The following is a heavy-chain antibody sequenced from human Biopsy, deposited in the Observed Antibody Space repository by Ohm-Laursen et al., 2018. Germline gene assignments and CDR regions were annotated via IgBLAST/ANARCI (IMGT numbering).Heavy chain of an antibody. CDR2: IKHSGST. Sequence: SDTLSLTCTVSGDSVTKYYWSWIRQPPGKGLEWIGEIKHSGSTNYNPSLKSRVTISVDTSKNQFSLKLSSVTAAGTAVYYCARGMRYCTNAVCYKSGSGSYYRYYYGMDVWGQGTTVTVSS. J-gene: IGHJ6*02. D-gene: IGHD2-8*01. V-gene: IGHV4-34*01. CDR3: ARGMRYCTNAVCYKSGSGSYYRYYYGMDV. CDR1: GDSVTKYY.